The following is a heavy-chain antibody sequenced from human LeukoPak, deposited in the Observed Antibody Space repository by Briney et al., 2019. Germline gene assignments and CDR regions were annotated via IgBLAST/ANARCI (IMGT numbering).Heavy chain of an antibody. J-gene: IGHJ6*04. CDR1: GGSFSGYY. V-gene: IGHV4-34*01. Sequence: SETLSLTCAVYGGSFSGYYWSWIRQPPGKGLEWIGEINHSGSTNYNPSLKSRVTISVDTSKNQFSLKLSSVTAADTAVYYCARRGAYYDFWSGYYPLDVWGKGTTVTVCS. CDR3: ARRGAYYDFWSGYYPLDV. CDR2: INHSGST. D-gene: IGHD3-3*01.